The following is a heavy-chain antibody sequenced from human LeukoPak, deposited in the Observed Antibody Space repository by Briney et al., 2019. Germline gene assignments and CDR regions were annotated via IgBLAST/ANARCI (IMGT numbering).Heavy chain of an antibody. CDR3: AREIITVGKEYFQH. CDR2: IYSSGST. Sequence: SETLSLTCTVSGGSISSYYWSWIRQPAGKGLEWIGRIYSSGSTNYNPSLKSRVTMSLDTSKNQFSLQLRSMTAADTAVYYCAREIITVGKEYFQHWGQGTLVTVSS. CDR1: GGSISSYY. J-gene: IGHJ1*01. D-gene: IGHD6-19*01. V-gene: IGHV4-4*07.